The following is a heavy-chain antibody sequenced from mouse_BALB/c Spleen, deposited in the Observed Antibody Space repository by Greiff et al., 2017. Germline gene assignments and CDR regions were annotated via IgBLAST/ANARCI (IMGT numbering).Heavy chain of an antibody. Sequence: EVKLVESGGGLVKPGGSLKLSCAASGFTFSDYYMYWVRQTPEKRLEWVATISDGGSYTYYPDSVKGRFTISRDNAKNNLYLQMSSLKSEDTAMYYCARGGIYDGYSYAMDYWGQGTSVTVSS. D-gene: IGHD2-3*01. CDR1: GFTFSDYY. V-gene: IGHV5-4*02. CDR3: ARGGIYDGYSYAMDY. J-gene: IGHJ4*01. CDR2: ISDGGSYT.